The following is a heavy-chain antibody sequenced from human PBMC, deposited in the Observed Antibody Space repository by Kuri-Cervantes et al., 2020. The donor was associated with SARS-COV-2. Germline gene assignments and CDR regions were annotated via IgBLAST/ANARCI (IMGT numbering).Heavy chain of an antibody. CDR2: ISAYNGNT. D-gene: IGHD3-16*02. V-gene: IGHV1-18*01. CDR3: ARVGLMITFGGVIVIPPDY. CDR1: GYTFTSYG. J-gene: IGHJ4*02. Sequence: ASVKVSCKASGYTFTSYGISWVRQAPGQGLEWMGWISAYNGNTNYAQKLQGRVTVTTDTSTSTAYMELRSLRSDDTAVYYWARVGLMITFGGVIVIPPDYWGQGTLVTVSS.